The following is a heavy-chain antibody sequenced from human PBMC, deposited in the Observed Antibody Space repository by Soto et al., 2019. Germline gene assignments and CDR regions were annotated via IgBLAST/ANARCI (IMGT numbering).Heavy chain of an antibody. J-gene: IGHJ6*03. D-gene: IGHD2-2*01. CDR3: TTCCSSTSYYYYMDV. Sequence: GGSLRLSCAASGFTFSNAWMSWVRQAPGKGLEWVGRIKSKTDGGTTDYAAPVKGRFTISRDDSKNTLYLQMNSLKTEDTAVYYCTTCCSSTSYYYYMDVWGKGTTVTVSS. CDR1: GFTFSNAW. CDR2: IKSKTDGGTT. V-gene: IGHV3-15*01.